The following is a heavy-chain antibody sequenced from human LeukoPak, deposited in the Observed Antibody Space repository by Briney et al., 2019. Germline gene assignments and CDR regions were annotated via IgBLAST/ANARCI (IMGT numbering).Heavy chain of an antibody. Sequence: GASVKVSCKASGGTFSSYAISWVRQAPGQGLEWMGGIIPIFGTANYAQKFQGRVTITADESTSTAYMELSSLRSEDTAVYYCARDLGSSGWYQRGLEYWGQGTLVTVSS. CDR1: GGTFSSYA. CDR2: IIPIFGTA. D-gene: IGHD6-19*01. J-gene: IGHJ4*02. CDR3: ARDLGSSGWYQRGLEY. V-gene: IGHV1-69*13.